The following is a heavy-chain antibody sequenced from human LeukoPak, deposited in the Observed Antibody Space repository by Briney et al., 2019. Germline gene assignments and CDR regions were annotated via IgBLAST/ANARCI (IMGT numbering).Heavy chain of an antibody. D-gene: IGHD4/OR15-4a*01. CDR2: IDWNGGNT. V-gene: IGHV3-20*04. Sequence: GGSLRLSCAASGFTFDDYGMSWVRQAPGKGLEWVSGIDWNGGNTGYADSVKGRFTISRDNAKNSLYLQMNSLRAEDAAIYYCAREKGSVFGAGWFDPWGQGTLVTVSS. J-gene: IGHJ5*02. CDR1: GFTFDDYG. CDR3: AREKGSVFGAGWFDP.